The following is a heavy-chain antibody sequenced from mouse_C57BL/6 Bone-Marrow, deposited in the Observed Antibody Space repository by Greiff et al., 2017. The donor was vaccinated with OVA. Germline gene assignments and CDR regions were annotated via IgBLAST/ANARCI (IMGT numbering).Heavy chain of an antibody. Sequence: EVKLMESGGGLVQPGGSMKLSCVASGFTFSNYWMNWVRQSPEKGLEWVAQIRLKSDNYATHYAESVKGRFTISRDDYKSSVYLQMNNLRAEDTGIYYCTVWDERAYAMDYWGQGTSVTVSS. CDR2: IRLKSDNYAT. CDR1: GFTFSNYW. V-gene: IGHV6-3*01. D-gene: IGHD4-1*01. CDR3: TVWDERAYAMDY. J-gene: IGHJ4*01.